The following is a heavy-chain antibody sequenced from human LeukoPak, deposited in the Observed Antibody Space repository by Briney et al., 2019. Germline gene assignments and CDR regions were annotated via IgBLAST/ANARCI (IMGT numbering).Heavy chain of an antibody. CDR2: IYYSGTT. Sequence: SETLSLTCSVSGDSVSISDSYWDWIRQPPGNGLEWIGTIYYSGTTYYSPSLKSRVTMSVDPSNHQFCLHLRSVTSAQTALYSCARRRYYDGSGYLEWGQGTLLSVSS. V-gene: IGHV4-39*01. D-gene: IGHD3-22*01. CDR1: GDSVSISDSY. CDR3: ARRRYYDGSGYLE. J-gene: IGHJ1*01.